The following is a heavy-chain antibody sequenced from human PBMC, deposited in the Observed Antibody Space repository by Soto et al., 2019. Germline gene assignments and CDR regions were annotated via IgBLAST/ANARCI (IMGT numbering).Heavy chain of an antibody. CDR1: GFTFSSYW. J-gene: IGHJ6*02. D-gene: IGHD2-2*01. V-gene: IGHV3-7*03. Sequence: EVQLVESGGGLVKPGGSLRLSCAASGFTFSSYWMSWVRQAPGKGLEWVANIKQDGSEKYYVDSVKGRFTISRDNAKNSLYLQMNSLRAEDTAVYYCARGPQGTSSSDYYYYGMDVWGQGTTVTVSS. CDR3: ARGPQGTSSSDYYYYGMDV. CDR2: IKQDGSEK.